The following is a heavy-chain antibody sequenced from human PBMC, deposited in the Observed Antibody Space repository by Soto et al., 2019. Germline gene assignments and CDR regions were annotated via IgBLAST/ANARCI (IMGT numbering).Heavy chain of an antibody. CDR3: ARGIYYGSGSNGWFDP. Sequence: GASVKVSCKASGYTFTSYAMHWVRQAPGQRLEWMGWINAGNGNTKYSQKFQGRVTITRDTSASTAYMELSSLRSEDTAVYYCARGIYYGSGSNGWFDPWGQRTLVTVSS. V-gene: IGHV1-3*01. CDR1: GYTFTSYA. J-gene: IGHJ5*02. D-gene: IGHD3-10*01. CDR2: INAGNGNT.